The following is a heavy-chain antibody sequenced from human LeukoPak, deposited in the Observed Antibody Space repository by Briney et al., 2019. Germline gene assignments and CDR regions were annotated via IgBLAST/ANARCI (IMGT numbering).Heavy chain of an antibody. V-gene: IGHV1-18*01. J-gene: IGHJ4*02. Sequence: ASVKVSCKASGYTFTSYGISWVRQAPGQGLEWMGWISAYNGNTNYAQKLQGRVTMTRNTSISTAYMELSSLRSEDTAVYYCARGQGMGAPTDFDYWGQGTLVTVSS. CDR2: ISAYNGNT. D-gene: IGHD1-26*01. CDR3: ARGQGMGAPTDFDY. CDR1: GYTFTSYG.